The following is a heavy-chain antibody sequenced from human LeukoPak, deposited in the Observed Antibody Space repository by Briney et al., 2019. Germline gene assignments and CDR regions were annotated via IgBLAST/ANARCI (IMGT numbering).Heavy chain of an antibody. CDR3: AKDSVYSAARAYSYGMDV. D-gene: IGHD6-13*01. J-gene: IGHJ6*02. CDR1: GFTFSSYA. Sequence: GGSLRLSCAASGFTFSSYAMSWVRQAPGKGLEWVSAISGSGGSTYCADSVKGRFTISRDNSKNTLYLQMNSLRAEDTAVYYCAKDSVYSAARAYSYGMDVWGQGTTVTVSS. CDR2: ISGSGGST. V-gene: IGHV3-23*01.